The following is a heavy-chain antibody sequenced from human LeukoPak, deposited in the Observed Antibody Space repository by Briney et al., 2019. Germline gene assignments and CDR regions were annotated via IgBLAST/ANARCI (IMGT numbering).Heavy chain of an antibody. V-gene: IGHV3-48*02. J-gene: IGHJ6*03. Sequence: GGSLRLSCVASGFTFRSYEMNWVRQAPGKGLEWVSYISSGGATTYYRDSVKGRFTISRDNSKNTLYLQMNSLRDEDTAVYYCARDQGSLPVWFYYYMDVWGSGTTVTVSS. CDR2: ISSGGATT. CDR3: ARDQGSLPVWFYYYMDV. D-gene: IGHD3-16*01. CDR1: GFTFRSYE.